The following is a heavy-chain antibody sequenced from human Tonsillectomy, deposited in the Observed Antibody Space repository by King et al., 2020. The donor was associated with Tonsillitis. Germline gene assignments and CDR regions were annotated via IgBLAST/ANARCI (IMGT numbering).Heavy chain of an antibody. J-gene: IGHJ4*02. CDR1: GFTFSSYS. D-gene: IGHD3-22*01. CDR3: ARKCAPVVITLDY. Sequence: QLVQSGGGLVQPGGSLRLSCAASGFTFSSYSMNWVRQAPGKGLEWVSYISSSTNSFYYADSVKGRFTISRDNAKNSLYLQMNTLRDEDTAVYYCARKCAPVVITLDYWGQGTLVTVSS. CDR2: ISSSTNSF. V-gene: IGHV3-48*02.